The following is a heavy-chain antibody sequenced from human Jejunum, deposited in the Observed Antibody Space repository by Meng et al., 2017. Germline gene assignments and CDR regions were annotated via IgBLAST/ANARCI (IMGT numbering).Heavy chain of an antibody. D-gene: IGHD3-9*01. CDR3: ARGRGYDILTGPFYGMDV. CDR1: GFTLNTYA. Sequence: GGSLRLSCAASGFTLNTYAMHWVRQAPGKGLEYVSCISGNGRSTYYANSVKGRFSISRDNFKNTLYVKMGSLRAEDMAVYFCARGRGYDILTGPFYGMDVWGQGTTVTVSS. CDR2: ISGNGRST. J-gene: IGHJ6*02. V-gene: IGHV3-64*01.